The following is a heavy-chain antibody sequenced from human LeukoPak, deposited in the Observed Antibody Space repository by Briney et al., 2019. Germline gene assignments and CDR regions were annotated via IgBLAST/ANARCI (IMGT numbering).Heavy chain of an antibody. J-gene: IGHJ4*02. D-gene: IGHD3-22*01. CDR2: IIPIFGTA. CDR3: ARNGYYDSSGYYYPFDY. Sequence: GSSVKVSCKASEGTFSSYAISWVRQAPGQGLEWMGGIIPIFGTANYAQKFQGRVTITTDESTSTAYMELSSLRSEDTAVYYCARNGYYDSSGYYYPFDYWGQGTLVTVSS. CDR1: EGTFSSYA. V-gene: IGHV1-69*05.